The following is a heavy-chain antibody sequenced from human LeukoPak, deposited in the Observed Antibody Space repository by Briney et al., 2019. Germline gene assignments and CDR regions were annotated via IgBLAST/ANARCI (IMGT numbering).Heavy chain of an antibody. CDR3: ARHFHPAETTGGYFDL. CDR1: EYSFPNYC. Sequence: GESLMISCKHSEYSFPNYCIGWVRQMPGKGLEWMGITFAGYSFSIYSPSFEGQVTMSVDKSISTAYLQWRSLKASDTAMYYCARHFHPAETTGGYFDLWGRGTLVTVSA. V-gene: IGHV5-51*01. D-gene: IGHD4-17*01. J-gene: IGHJ2*01. CDR2: TFAGYSFS.